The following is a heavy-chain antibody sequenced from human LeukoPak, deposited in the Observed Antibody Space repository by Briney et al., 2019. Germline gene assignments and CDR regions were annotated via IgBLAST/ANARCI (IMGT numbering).Heavy chain of an antibody. D-gene: IGHD7-27*01. CDR3: GRTGDLSDY. CDR2: IKQDGSEM. CDR1: GFTFSNHW. Sequence: GGSLRLSCAASGASGFTFSNHWMSWVRQAPGKGLEWVANIKQDGSEMYYVDSVKGRFTISRDNAENSLYLQMNSLRADDTAVYYCGRTGDLSDYWGQGTLATVSS. J-gene: IGHJ4*02. V-gene: IGHV3-7*01.